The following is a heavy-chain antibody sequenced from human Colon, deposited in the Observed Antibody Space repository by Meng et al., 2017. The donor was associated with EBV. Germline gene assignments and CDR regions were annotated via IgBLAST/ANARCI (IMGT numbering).Heavy chain of an antibody. CDR2: INHSGTI. Sequence: QVQLQRWGAGLVKPSETLSLACGVYGGSLSGYYWSWIRQTPGKGLEWIGEINHSGTINYNPSLRSRVTISVDRSNNQFSLRLSSVTAADTAVYYCARGGGVIKGLVTWFDPWGQGTLVTVSS. V-gene: IGHV4-34*01. J-gene: IGHJ5*02. CDR3: ARGGGVIKGLVTWFDP. CDR1: GGSLSGYY. D-gene: IGHD2-8*01.